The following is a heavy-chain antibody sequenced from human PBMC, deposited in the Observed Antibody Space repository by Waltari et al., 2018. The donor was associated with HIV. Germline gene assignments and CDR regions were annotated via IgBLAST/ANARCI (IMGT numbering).Heavy chain of an antibody. J-gene: IGHJ5*01. D-gene: IGHD6-19*01. CDR1: GGSISTYY. CDR3: ARSGGIAVAGPFDS. CDR2: IFYTGST. Sequence: QVQLQESGPGQVKPSETLSLTCTVSGGSISTYYWSWIRQPPGKRLEWIGYIFYTGSTDHNASLKSRVTISVDTSKNQFSLKLSSVTAADTAVYYCARSGGIAVAGPFDSWGLGTLVTVSS. V-gene: IGHV4-59*01.